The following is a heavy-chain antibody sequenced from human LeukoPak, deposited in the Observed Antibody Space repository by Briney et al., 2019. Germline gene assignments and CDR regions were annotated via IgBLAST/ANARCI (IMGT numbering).Heavy chain of an antibody. D-gene: IGHD2-15*01. CDR3: AKDYCSGGSCYHQPAIEYFQH. J-gene: IGHJ1*01. V-gene: IGHV3-23*01. Sequence: PGGSLRLSCAASGFTFSSDAMSWVRQAPGKGLEWVSGISGSGGSTYYADSVEGRFTISRDNSKNTLYLQMNSLRAEDTAVYYCAKDYCSGGSCYHQPAIEYFQHWGQGTLVTVSS. CDR1: GFTFSSDA. CDR2: ISGSGGST.